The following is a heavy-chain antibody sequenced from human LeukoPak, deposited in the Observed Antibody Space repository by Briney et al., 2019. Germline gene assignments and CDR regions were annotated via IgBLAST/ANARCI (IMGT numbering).Heavy chain of an antibody. CDR3: ASEDIAVAGSDY. CDR2: IYTSGST. D-gene: IGHD6-19*01. Sequence: SETLSLTCTVSGGSIGSGSYYWSWIRQPAGKGLEWIGRIYTSGSTNYNPSLKSRVTISVDTSKNQFSLKLSSVTAADTAVYYCASEDIAVAGSDYWGQGTLVTVSS. CDR1: GGSIGSGSYY. V-gene: IGHV4-61*02. J-gene: IGHJ4*02.